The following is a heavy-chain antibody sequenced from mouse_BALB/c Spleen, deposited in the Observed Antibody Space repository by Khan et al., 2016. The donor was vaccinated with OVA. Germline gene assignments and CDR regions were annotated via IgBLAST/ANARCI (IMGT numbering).Heavy chain of an antibody. CDR2: MNPSSDYT. J-gene: IGHJ4*01. D-gene: IGHD2-3*01. CDR1: GYTFTTYT. Sequence: QVQLQQSGAELARPGASVKMSCKASGYTFTTYTIHWVKQRPGQGLEWIGYMNPSSDYTNYNQKFKDKATLTADKSSSTAYMQLSTLTSEDSAVYYWARKRSDCYTDGMDYWGQGTSVTVSS. CDR3: ARKRSDCYTDGMDY. V-gene: IGHV1-4*01.